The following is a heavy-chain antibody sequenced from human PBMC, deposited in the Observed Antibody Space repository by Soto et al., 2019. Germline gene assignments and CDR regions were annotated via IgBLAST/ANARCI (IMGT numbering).Heavy chain of an antibody. J-gene: IGHJ6*02. CDR1: GATFRDFA. Sequence: QVQVVQSGAEMRKLGSSVEVSCRTSGATFRDFAFSWVCQVPGKGLEWMGGIIPLFGTTNYAQKFQDRLTITADDSTTTAYLELSSLGFEDTAVYYCPTSTQDHYYYNPLDVWGQGTTVTVSS. V-gene: IGHV1-69*12. D-gene: IGHD2-15*01. CDR2: IIPLFGTT. CDR3: PTSTQDHYYYNPLDV.